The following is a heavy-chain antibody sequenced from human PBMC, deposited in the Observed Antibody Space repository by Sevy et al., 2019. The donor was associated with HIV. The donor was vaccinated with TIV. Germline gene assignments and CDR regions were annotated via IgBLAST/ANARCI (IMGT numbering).Heavy chain of an antibody. V-gene: IGHV4-59*11. CDR3: ARALRPYSFDTSTYFDY. CDR2: MYYSGST. D-gene: IGHD3-22*01. J-gene: IGHJ4*02. CDR1: GASISSHY. Sequence: SEILSLTCTVSGASISSHYWSWIRQPPGKGLEWIGYMYYSGSTNYNPSLKSRVTMSVDTSKNQFSLKLRSVTAADTAMYYCARALRPYSFDTSTYFDYWGQGTLVTVSS.